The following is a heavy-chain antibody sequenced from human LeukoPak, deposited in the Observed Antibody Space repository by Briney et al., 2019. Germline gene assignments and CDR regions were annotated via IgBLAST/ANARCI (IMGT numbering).Heavy chain of an antibody. CDR2: IYTSGST. CDR1: AGSITSGSYY. V-gene: IGHV4-61*02. Sequence: SETLSLTCTVSAGSITSGSYYWSWIRQPAGKGLEWIGRIYTSGSTNYNPSLKSRVTISVDTSKNQFSLKLSSVTAAYTAVYYCARDYFVRSLYYYYYMDVWGKGTTVTVSS. CDR3: ARDYFVRSLYYYYYMDV. J-gene: IGHJ6*03. D-gene: IGHD3-10*01.